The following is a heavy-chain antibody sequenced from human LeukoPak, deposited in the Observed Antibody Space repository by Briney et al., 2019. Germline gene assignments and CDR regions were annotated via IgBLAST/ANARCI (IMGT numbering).Heavy chain of an antibody. V-gene: IGHV4-4*02. CDR1: GDPISSTNW. CDR3: ARGYGPGY. Sequence: SETLSLTCAVSGDPISSTNWWNWVRQPPGKGLEWIGEIDHRGNTNYNPSLKSRVTISVDRSKNQFSLQLTSVTAADTAVYYCARGYGPGYWGRGTLVTVSA. D-gene: IGHD4-17*01. J-gene: IGHJ4*02. CDR2: IDHRGNT.